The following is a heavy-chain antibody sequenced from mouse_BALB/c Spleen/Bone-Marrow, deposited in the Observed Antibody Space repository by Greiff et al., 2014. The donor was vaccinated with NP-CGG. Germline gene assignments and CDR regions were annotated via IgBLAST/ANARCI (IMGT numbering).Heavy chain of an antibody. CDR1: GYTFTSSW. D-gene: IGHD1-1*01. V-gene: IGHV1S130*01. Sequence: QVQLQQSGSVLVRPGASVKLSCKVSGYTFTSSWMHWAKQRPGQGLEWIGEIHPNSGNTNYNEKFKGKATLTVDTSSSTAYVDLSSLTSEDSAVYYCANYYGSSSYWGQGTTLTVSS. CDR2: IHPNSGNT. CDR3: ANYYGSSSY. J-gene: IGHJ2*01.